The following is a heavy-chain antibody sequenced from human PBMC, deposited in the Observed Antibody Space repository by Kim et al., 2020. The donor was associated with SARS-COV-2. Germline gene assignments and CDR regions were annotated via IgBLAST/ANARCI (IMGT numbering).Heavy chain of an antibody. CDR3: AHHTILSILDY. Sequence: DKRYSTALKSRLTITKDTSKNQVVLTMTNMDPVDTVTYYCAHHTILSILDYWGQGTLVTVSS. D-gene: IGHD3-9*01. V-gene: IGHV2-5*01. CDR2: DK. J-gene: IGHJ4*02.